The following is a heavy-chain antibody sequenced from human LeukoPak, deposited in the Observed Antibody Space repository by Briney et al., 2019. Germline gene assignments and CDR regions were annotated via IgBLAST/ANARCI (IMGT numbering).Heavy chain of an antibody. Sequence: GRSLRLSCAASGIIFSSYGMHWVRQAPGKGLEWVAVISYDGSNKYYADSVKGRFTISRDNSKNTLYLQMNSLRAGDTAVYYCAKGIQLWSVGDYWGQGTLVTVSS. J-gene: IGHJ4*02. CDR1: GIIFSSYG. CDR3: AKGIQLWSVGDY. CDR2: ISYDGSNK. D-gene: IGHD5-18*01. V-gene: IGHV3-30*18.